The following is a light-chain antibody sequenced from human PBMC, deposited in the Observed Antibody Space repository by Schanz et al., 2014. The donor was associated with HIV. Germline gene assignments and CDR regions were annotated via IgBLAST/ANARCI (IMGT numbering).Light chain of an antibody. V-gene: IGKV3-20*01. Sequence: EIVLTQSPVILSLSPGERATLSCRASQTVSSNSLGWYQQKRGQVPRLLIYSASRRANGIPDRFSGSGSGTEFTLTISSLQPDDFATYYCQRYNSYSYTFGQGTKLDIK. J-gene: IGKJ2*01. CDR3: QRYNSYSYT. CDR1: QTVSSNS. CDR2: SAS.